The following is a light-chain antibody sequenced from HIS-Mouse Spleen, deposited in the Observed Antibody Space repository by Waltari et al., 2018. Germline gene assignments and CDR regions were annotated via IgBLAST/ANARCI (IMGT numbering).Light chain of an antibody. J-gene: IGLJ1*01. CDR2: VGTGGFVG. CDR1: SGHSTHK. Sequence: HPVLTQPPSASASLGAAVTLPCPLSSGHSTHKGHWSQQRPATGPRFVLRVGTGGFVGSKGDGTPDRFSVFGSGLNRYLTIKNIQEEDESDYHGGADHGSGSNFVNDVFGTGTKVTVL. CDR3: GADHGSGSNFVNDV. V-gene: IGLV9-49*01.